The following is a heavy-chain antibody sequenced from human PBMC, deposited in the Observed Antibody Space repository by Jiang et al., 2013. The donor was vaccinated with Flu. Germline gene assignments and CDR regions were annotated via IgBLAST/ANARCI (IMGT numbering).Heavy chain of an antibody. J-gene: IGHJ5*02. CDR3: ARSGGMFLEDP. D-gene: IGHD1-1*01. Sequence: GAEVKKPGASVKVSCKASGQTLTSYAMHWVRQAPGQRLEWMGWINTGVGNTKYSQKFQGRVTITRDTSASTIYMELSSLRSEDTAIYYCARSGGMFLEDPWGQGTLV. V-gene: IGHV1-3*04. CDR2: INTGVGNT. CDR1: GQTLTSYA.